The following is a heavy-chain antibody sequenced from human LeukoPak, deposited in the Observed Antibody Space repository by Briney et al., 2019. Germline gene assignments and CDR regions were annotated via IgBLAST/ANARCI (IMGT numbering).Heavy chain of an antibody. Sequence: GKSLRLSCAASGFILRSYAMHWVRQAPGKGLEWVALVSHDGRNECYTDSVKGRFIISRDNSKNTVYLQMNRLREGDTAVYYCARARVTSTLKNSYYYVMDVWGEGTTVTVSS. CDR1: GFILRSYA. D-gene: IGHD2-21*02. CDR3: ARARVTSTLKNSYYYVMDV. V-gene: IGHV3-30*03. J-gene: IGHJ6*04. CDR2: VSHDGRNE.